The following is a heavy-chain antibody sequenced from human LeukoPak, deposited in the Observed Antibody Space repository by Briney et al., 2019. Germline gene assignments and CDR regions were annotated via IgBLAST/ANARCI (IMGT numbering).Heavy chain of an antibody. CDR2: ISGSGGST. V-gene: IGHV3-23*01. D-gene: IGHD3-10*01. Sequence: PGGSLRLSCAASGFTFSSYGMHWVRQAPGKGLEWVSAISGSGGSTYYADSVKGRFTISRDNSKNTLYLQMNSLRAEDTAVYYCAKDWEVLLWFGEFSYFDYWGQGTLVTVSS. J-gene: IGHJ4*02. CDR1: GFTFSSYG. CDR3: AKDWEVLLWFGEFSYFDY.